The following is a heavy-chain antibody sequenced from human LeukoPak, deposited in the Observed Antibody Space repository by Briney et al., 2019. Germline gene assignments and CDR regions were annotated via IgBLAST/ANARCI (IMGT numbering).Heavy chain of an antibody. Sequence: GGSLRLSCAASGFTVSSNYMSWVRQAPGKGLEWVSVIYSGGSTYYADSVKGRFTISRGKSKNPPDLQMNSLRAEDRAVYYCATRRYGATYYYYYMDVWGKGTTVTVSS. J-gene: IGHJ6*03. CDR1: GFTVSSNY. D-gene: IGHD5-18*01. CDR3: ATRRYGATYYYYYMDV. CDR2: IYSGGST. V-gene: IGHV3-53*01.